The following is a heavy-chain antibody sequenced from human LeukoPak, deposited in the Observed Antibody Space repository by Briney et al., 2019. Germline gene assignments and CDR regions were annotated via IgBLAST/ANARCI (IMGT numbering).Heavy chain of an antibody. J-gene: IGHJ4*02. Sequence: GGSLRLSCAASGFTFSSYAMSWVRQAPGKGLEWVSSISSSSSYINYADSVKGRFTISRDNAKNSLYLQMNSLRAEDTAVYYCARGATAMAPGGFDYWGQGTLVTVSS. CDR3: ARGATAMAPGGFDY. V-gene: IGHV3-21*01. CDR1: GFTFSSYA. D-gene: IGHD5-18*01. CDR2: ISSSSSYI.